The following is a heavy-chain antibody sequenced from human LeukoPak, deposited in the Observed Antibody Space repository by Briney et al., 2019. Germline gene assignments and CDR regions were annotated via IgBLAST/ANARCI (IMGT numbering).Heavy chain of an antibody. J-gene: IGHJ4*02. CDR3: ARRQGIAYYFDY. Sequence: KPSETLSLTCTVSDDSISSYYWGWIRQPPGKGLEWIGSIYYSGSTYYNPSLKNRVTMSVDTSKNQFSLKLSSVTAADTAVYYCARRQGIAYYFDYWGQGTLVTVSS. V-gene: IGHV4-39*01. CDR1: DDSISSYY. CDR2: IYYSGST.